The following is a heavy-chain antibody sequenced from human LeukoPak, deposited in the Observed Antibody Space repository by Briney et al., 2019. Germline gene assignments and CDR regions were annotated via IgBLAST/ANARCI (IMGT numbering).Heavy chain of an antibody. CDR3: AIGTVTMGDY. J-gene: IGHJ4*02. D-gene: IGHD3-10*01. CDR2: IYSGGST. Sequence: GGSLRLSCAASGFTVSSNYMSWVRQAPGRGLEWGSVIYSGGSTYYADSVKGRFTISRDNSKNTLFLQLNSLRAGDTAVYYCAIGTVTMGDYWGQRTLVTVS. CDR1: GFTVSSNY. V-gene: IGHV3-66*01.